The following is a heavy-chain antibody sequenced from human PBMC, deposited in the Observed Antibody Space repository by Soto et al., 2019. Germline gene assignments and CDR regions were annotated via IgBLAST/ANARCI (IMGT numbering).Heavy chain of an antibody. D-gene: IGHD6-13*01. V-gene: IGHV4-34*01. J-gene: IGHJ4*02. Sequence: QVQLQQWGAGLLKPSETLSLTCAVNGGSFTGYYGAWIRQSPEKGLEWIGEISHSGTTKHNPSLKSRVTISVDTSKNQFSLKLSSVTAADTGMYYCARNGGNTWYYFDSWGQGTVVTVSS. CDR1: GGSFTGYY. CDR3: ARNGGNTWYYFDS. CDR2: ISHSGTT.